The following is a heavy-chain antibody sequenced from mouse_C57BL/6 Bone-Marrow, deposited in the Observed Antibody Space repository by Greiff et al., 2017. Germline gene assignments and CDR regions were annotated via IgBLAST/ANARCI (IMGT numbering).Heavy chain of an antibody. CDR1: GYTFTSYW. Sequence: QVQLQQPGAELVKPGASVKLSCKASGYTFTSYWMHWVKQRPGQGLEWIGMIHPNSGSTNYNEKFKSKATLTVDKSASTAYMQLSSLTSEDSAVDYCAGGRFYWYFDVWGTGTTVTVSS. CDR2: IHPNSGST. V-gene: IGHV1-64*01. J-gene: IGHJ1*03. CDR3: AGGRFYWYFDV. D-gene: IGHD3-3*01.